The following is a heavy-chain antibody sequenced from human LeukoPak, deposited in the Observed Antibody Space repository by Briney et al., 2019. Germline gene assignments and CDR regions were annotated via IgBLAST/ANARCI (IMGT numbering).Heavy chain of an antibody. CDR2: ISGSGCSK. J-gene: IGHJ4*02. D-gene: IGHD3-22*01. V-gene: IGHV3-23*01. CDR1: GFTFSSYA. CDR3: AKGERITMIAVVTPPDY. Sequence: GGSLRLSCAASGFTFSSYAMSWVRQAPGKGLEWGSAISGSGCSKYYADSVKGRFTICRGNSKNTLHLQMNSLRAEDTAVYYCAKGERITMIAVVTPPDYWGQGTLVTVSS.